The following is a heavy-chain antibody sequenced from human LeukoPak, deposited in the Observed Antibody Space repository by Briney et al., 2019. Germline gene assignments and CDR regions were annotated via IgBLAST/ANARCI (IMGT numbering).Heavy chain of an antibody. V-gene: IGHV1-8*01. CDR1: GYTFTSYE. J-gene: IGHJ5*02. CDR3: ARAADYSSGWFVWFDP. CDR2: ANPGSGNT. Sequence: GASVKVSCKASGYTFTSYEINWVRQAPGQGLEWMGRANPGSGNTGYAQKFQGRVTMTRDTSISTAYMDLSSLRSDDTAVYYCARAADYSSGWFVWFDPWGQGALVAVSS. D-gene: IGHD6-19*01.